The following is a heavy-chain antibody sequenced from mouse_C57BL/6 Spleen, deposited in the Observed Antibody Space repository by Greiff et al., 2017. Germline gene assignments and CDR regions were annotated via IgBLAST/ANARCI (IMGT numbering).Heavy chain of an antibody. CDR1: GYAFSSYW. CDR3: ARSHGSTDYAMDY. V-gene: IGHV1-80*01. CDR2: IYPGDGDT. J-gene: IGHJ4*01. D-gene: IGHD1-1*01. Sequence: VKLVESGAELVKPGASVKISCKASGYAFSSYWMNWVKQRPGKGLEWIGQIYPGDGDTNYNGKFKGKATLTADKSSSTAYMQLSSLTSEDSAVYFCARSHGSTDYAMDYWGQGTSVTVSS.